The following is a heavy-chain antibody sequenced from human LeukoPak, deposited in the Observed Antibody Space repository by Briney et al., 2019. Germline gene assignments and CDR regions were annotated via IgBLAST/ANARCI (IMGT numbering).Heavy chain of an antibody. D-gene: IGHD2-15*01. CDR1: GASIRSYY. V-gene: IGHV4-59*01. CDR3: ARVVSGHFDY. Sequence: SETLSLTCTVSGASIRSYYWSWIRQPPGKGLEWIGHIYYSGSTNYNPSLKSRVTISVDTSKNQLFLKLSSVTAADTAMYYCARVVSGHFDYWGQGTLATVSS. J-gene: IGHJ4*02. CDR2: IYYSGST.